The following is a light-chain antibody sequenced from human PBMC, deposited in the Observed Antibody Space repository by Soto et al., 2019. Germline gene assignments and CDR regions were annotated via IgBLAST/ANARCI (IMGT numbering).Light chain of an antibody. CDR1: QSVSSN. V-gene: IGKV3-15*01. CDR3: RQHNHWPLT. J-gene: IGKJ2*01. Sequence: EIVMTQSPATLSVSPGERATLSCRASQSVSSNLAWYQQRPGQAPRLLIYGASTRAPGIPARLSGSGSGTEFTLNISSLQSEDFAVYCGRQHNHWPLTFGQGTKLESK. CDR2: GAS.